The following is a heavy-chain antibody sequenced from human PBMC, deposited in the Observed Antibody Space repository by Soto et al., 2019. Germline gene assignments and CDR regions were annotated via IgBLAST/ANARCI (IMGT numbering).Heavy chain of an antibody. CDR3: PHDSSGGLGFDY. CDR1: GFSLSTRGEG. Sequence: QITLKESGPTVVKPTQTLTLTCTFSGFSLSTRGEGVGWIRQPPGKALEWLALIYWDDDTRYSPSLKSRLTINKDTSKIPVVLIMTNMDPVDTATYFCPHDSSGGLGFDYWCQGTLVTVSS. CDR2: IYWDDDT. D-gene: IGHD6-19*01. J-gene: IGHJ4*02. V-gene: IGHV2-5*02.